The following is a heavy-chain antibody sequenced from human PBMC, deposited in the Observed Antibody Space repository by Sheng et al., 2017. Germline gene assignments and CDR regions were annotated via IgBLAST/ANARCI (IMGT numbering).Heavy chain of an antibody. CDR2: IYSDGRT. CDR1: GFTVSSNY. Sequence: EVQLVESGGGLVQPGGSLRLSCAASGFTVSSNYMTWVRQAPGKGLEWVSVIYSDGRTYYADSVKGRFTNSRDNSRNTVYVQMNSLRAEDTAVYYCAREGDNYAYFDYWGQGTLVTVSS. CDR3: AREGDNYAYFDY. J-gene: IGHJ4*02. D-gene: IGHD3-16*01. V-gene: IGHV3-66*01.